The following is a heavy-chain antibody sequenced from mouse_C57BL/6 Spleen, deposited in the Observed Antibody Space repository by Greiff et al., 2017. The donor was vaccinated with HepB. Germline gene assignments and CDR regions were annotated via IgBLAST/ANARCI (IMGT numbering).Heavy chain of an antibody. D-gene: IGHD2-5*01. CDR1: GYTFTDYE. CDR2: IDPETGGT. J-gene: IGHJ3*01. Sequence: VQLQQSGAELVRPGASVTLSCKASGYTFTDYEMHWVKQTPVHGLEWIGAIDPETGGTAYNQKFKGKAILTADKSSSTAYMELRILTSEDSAVYYCTRKDSNYPAWFAYWGQGTLVTVSA. V-gene: IGHV1-15*01. CDR3: TRKDSNYPAWFAY.